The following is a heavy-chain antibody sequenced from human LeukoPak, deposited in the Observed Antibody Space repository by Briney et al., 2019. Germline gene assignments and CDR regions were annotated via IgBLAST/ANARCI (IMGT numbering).Heavy chain of an antibody. CDR3: ARSIIKGLDAFDI. Sequence: ASVKVSCKASGYTFTSYDINWVRQATGQGLEWMGWMNPNSGNTGYAQKFQGRVTITRNTSISTAYMELSSLRSEDTAVYYCARSIIKGLDAFDIWGQGTMVTVSS. CDR2: MNPNSGNT. J-gene: IGHJ3*02. D-gene: IGHD3-16*01. CDR1: GYTFTSYD. V-gene: IGHV1-8*03.